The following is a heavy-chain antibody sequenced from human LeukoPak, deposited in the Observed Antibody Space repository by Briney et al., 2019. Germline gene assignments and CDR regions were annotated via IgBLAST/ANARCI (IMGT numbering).Heavy chain of an antibody. D-gene: IGHD3-16*01. CDR1: GFTFSTYS. CDR2: ISGSGGNT. J-gene: IGHJ4*02. V-gene: IGHV3-23*01. Sequence: GGSLRLSCAASGFTFSTYSMSWVRQAPGKGLEWVSSISGSGGNTYYADSVKGRFTISRDNPRNTVFLQMNSLKADDTAVYYCAKGGGGVLASWGQGTLVTVSS. CDR3: AKGGGGVLAS.